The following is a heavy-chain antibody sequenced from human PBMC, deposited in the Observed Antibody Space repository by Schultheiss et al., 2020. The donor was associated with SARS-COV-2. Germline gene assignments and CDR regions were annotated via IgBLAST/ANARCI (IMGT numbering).Heavy chain of an antibody. Sequence: SVTLSLTCTVSGGSISSGSYYWSWIRQPAGKGLEWIGRIYTSGSTNYNPSLKSRVTISVDTSKNQFSLKLSSVTAADTAVYYCARGRSSYGMDVWGQGTTVTVSS. CDR3: ARGRSSYGMDV. CDR2: IYTSGST. D-gene: IGHD3-3*01. CDR1: GGSISSGSYY. J-gene: IGHJ6*02. V-gene: IGHV4-61*02.